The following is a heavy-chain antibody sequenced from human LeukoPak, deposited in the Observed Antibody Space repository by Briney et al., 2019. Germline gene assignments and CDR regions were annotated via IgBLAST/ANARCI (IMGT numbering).Heavy chain of an antibody. CDR1: GYTLTGYY. Sequence: ASVKVSCKASGYTLTGYYMHWVRQAPGQGLEWMGWINPNSGGTNYAQKFRGRVTMTRDTSISTAYMELSRLRSDDTAVYYCARGTPQYSSSRGAFDIWGQGTMVTVSP. J-gene: IGHJ3*02. CDR3: ARGTPQYSSSRGAFDI. V-gene: IGHV1-2*02. D-gene: IGHD6-13*01. CDR2: INPNSGGT.